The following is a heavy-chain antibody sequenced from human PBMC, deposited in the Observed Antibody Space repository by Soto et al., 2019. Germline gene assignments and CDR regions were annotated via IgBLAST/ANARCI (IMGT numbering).Heavy chain of an antibody. J-gene: IGHJ4*02. CDR2: ISYDGSNK. CDR1: GFTFSSYA. Sequence: PGGSLRLSCAASGFTFSSYAMHWVRQAPGKGLEWVAVISYDGSNKYYADSVKGRFTISRDNSKNTLYLQMNSLRAEDTAVYYCARADYDILTGYESAFDYWGQGTLVTVPQ. CDR3: ARADYDILTGYESAFDY. V-gene: IGHV3-30-3*01. D-gene: IGHD3-9*01.